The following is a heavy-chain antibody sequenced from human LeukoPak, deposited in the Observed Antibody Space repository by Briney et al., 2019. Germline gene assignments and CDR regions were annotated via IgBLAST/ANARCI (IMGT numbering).Heavy chain of an antibody. J-gene: IGHJ4*02. CDR2: INHSGST. Sequence: SETLSLTCAVYGGSFSGYYWSWIRQPPGKGLEWIGEINHSGSTNYNPSLKSRVTMSVDTSKNQFSLKLSSVTAADTAVYYCARDRGELYDYWGQGTLVTVSS. D-gene: IGHD3-10*01. CDR1: GGSFSGYY. V-gene: IGHV4-34*01. CDR3: ARDRGELYDY.